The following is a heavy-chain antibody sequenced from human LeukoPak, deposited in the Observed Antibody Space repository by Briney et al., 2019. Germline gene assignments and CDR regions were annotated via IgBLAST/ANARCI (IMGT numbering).Heavy chain of an antibody. CDR3: AREGSGYDY. Sequence: AGSLSLSCAASGFSLSRHWMSWVRQAPGKGLEWVANIKKDGSNKNYVDSVKGRFTISRDNAKNSLFLQMNSLRAEDTAMYYCAREGSGYDYWGQGTLVTVSS. V-gene: IGHV3-7*01. CDR1: GFSLSRHW. CDR2: IKKDGSNK. J-gene: IGHJ4*02. D-gene: IGHD2-15*01.